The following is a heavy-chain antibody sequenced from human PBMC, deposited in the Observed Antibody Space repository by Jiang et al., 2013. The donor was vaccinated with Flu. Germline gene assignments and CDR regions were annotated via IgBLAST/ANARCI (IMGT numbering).Heavy chain of an antibody. CDR2: IGGSSSST. D-gene: IGHD3-22*01. Sequence: QLVESGGGLVQPGGVPETLLCRLWIHLYLLCHELGPPGSREGTGVVSGIGGSSSSTYYADSVKGRFTISRDNSKNTLYLQMNSLRAEDTAVYYCAKVRGDYHFDSSAYYYEDYWGQGTLVTVSS. J-gene: IGHJ4*02. CDR3: AKVRGDYHFDSSAYYYEDY. CDR1: IHLYLLC. V-gene: IGHV3-23*04.